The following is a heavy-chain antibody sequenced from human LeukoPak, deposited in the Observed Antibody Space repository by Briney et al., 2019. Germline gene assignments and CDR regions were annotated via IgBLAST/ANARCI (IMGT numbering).Heavy chain of an antibody. V-gene: IGHV3-7*01. CDR2: IKQDGSEK. D-gene: IGHD3-10*01. CDR3: AREWFGELSSPDY. Sequence: GGSLRLSCAASGFTFSSYWMSWVRQAPGKGLEWVANIKQDGSEKYYVDSVKGRFTISRDNAKNSLYLQMNSLRAEDTAVYYCAREWFGELSSPDYWGQGTLVTVSS. J-gene: IGHJ4*02. CDR1: GFTFSSYW.